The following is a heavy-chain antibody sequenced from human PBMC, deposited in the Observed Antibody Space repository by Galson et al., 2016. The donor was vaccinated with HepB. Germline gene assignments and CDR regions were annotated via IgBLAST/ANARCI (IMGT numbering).Heavy chain of an antibody. V-gene: IGHV3-23*01. J-gene: IGHJ4*02. CDR1: GFTFSIQA. D-gene: IGHD3-16*01. CDR3: AKRGVWDVHYFDY. Sequence: SLRLSCAASGFTFSIQAMSWVRQAPGKGLEWVSLIGGTSGRAYYADSVKGRFTISRDNSKNTLYLQMNSLRAEDTAVYYWAKRGVWDVHYFDYWGQGTLVTVSS. CDR2: IGGTSGRA.